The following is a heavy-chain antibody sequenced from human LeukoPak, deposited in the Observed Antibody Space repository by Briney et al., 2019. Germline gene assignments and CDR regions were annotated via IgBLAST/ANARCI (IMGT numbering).Heavy chain of an antibody. CDR1: GGSISSGSYY. V-gene: IGHV4-61*02. CDR2: IYTSGST. D-gene: IGHD6-6*01. CDR3: ARDPPSIAARPDGYYYYYYMDV. Sequence: SETLSLTCTVSGGSISSGSYYWSWIRQPAGKGLEWIGRIYTSGSTNYNPSLKSRVTISVDTSKNQFSLKLNSVTAADTAVYYCARDPPSIAARPDGYYYYYYMDVWGKGTTVTVSS. J-gene: IGHJ6*03.